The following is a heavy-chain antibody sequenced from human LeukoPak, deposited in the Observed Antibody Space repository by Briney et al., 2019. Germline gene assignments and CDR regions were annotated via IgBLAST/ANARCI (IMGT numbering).Heavy chain of an antibody. CDR3: ARDYCSGGGCYPGGNWFDP. Sequence: GGSLRLSCAAPGFTFSSHAMSWVRQAPGKGLEWVSAIYSDGSTYYADSVKGRFTISRDNSKNTLYLQMNSLRAEDTAVYYCARDYCSGGGCYPGGNWFDPWGQGTLVTVSS. D-gene: IGHD2-15*01. CDR1: GFTFSSHA. J-gene: IGHJ5*02. CDR2: IYSDGST. V-gene: IGHV3-66*01.